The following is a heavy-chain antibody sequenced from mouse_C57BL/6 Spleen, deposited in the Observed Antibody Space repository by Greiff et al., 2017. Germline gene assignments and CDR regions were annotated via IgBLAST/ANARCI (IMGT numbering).Heavy chain of an antibody. D-gene: IGHD2-3*01. CDR1: GYTFTDYY. CDR2: INPNNGGT. V-gene: IGHV1-26*01. J-gene: IGHJ4*01. Sequence: EVQLQQSGPELVKPGASVKISCKASGYTFTDYYMNWVKQSHGKSLEWIGDINPNNGGTSYNQKFKGKATLTVDTSSSTAYLELRSLTSEDSAVYYCARELYDGYYVNAMDDWGQGTSVTVSS. CDR3: ARELYDGYYVNAMDD.